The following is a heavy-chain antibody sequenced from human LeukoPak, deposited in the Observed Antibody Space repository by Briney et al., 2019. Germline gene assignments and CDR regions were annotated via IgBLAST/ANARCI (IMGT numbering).Heavy chain of an antibody. V-gene: IGHV1-69*05. Sequence: GASVKVSCKASGYTFTSYDINWVRQAPGQGLEWMGGIIPIFGTANYAQKFQGRVTMTTDTSTSTAYMELRSLRSDDTAVYYCARGGIAVAPKDALDIWGQGTMVTVSS. D-gene: IGHD6-19*01. CDR2: IIPIFGTA. CDR1: GYTFTSYD. CDR3: ARGGIAVAPKDALDI. J-gene: IGHJ3*02.